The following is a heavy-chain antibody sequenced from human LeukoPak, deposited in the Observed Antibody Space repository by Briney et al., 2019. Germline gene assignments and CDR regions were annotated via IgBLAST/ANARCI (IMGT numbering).Heavy chain of an antibody. Sequence: ASVKVSCKASGYTFTGYYMHWVRQAPGQGLEWVGWINPNSGGTNYAQKFQGWVTMTRDTSISTAYMELSRLRSDDTAVYYCARGSYYYYYGMDVWGQGTTVTVSS. CDR2: INPNSGGT. D-gene: IGHD1-26*01. J-gene: IGHJ6*02. CDR1: GYTFTGYY. CDR3: ARGSYYYYYGMDV. V-gene: IGHV1-2*04.